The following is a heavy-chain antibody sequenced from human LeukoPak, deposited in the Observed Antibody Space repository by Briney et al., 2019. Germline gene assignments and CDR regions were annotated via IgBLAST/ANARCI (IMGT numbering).Heavy chain of an antibody. Sequence: PGGSLRLSCVASGVTLSNYAMSWARQAPGKGLEWVAVIWYDGSNKYYADSVKGRFTISRDNSKNTLYLQMNSLRAEDTAVYYCARVPLYGDYGLGDVWGQGTTVTVSS. CDR1: GVTLSNYA. D-gene: IGHD4-17*01. V-gene: IGHV3-33*08. J-gene: IGHJ6*02. CDR3: ARVPLYGDYGLGDV. CDR2: IWYDGSNK.